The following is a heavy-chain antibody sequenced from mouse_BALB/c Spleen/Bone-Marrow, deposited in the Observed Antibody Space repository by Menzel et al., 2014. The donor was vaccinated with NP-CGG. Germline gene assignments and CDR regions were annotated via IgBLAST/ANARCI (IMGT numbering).Heavy chain of an antibody. CDR2: FDPATDNI. V-gene: IGHV14-3*02. CDR1: GFIIKDTY. J-gene: IGHJ2*01. Sequence: EVQLQQSGAVLVKPGASVKLSCTASGFIIKDTYMHWVKQSPEQGLAWIGRFDPATDNIQYDPKFQDKATITADTSSNTSYLQLSSLTSEDTAVYYCAPLTGTFDYWGQGTTLTVSS. D-gene: IGHD4-1*01. CDR3: APLTGTFDY.